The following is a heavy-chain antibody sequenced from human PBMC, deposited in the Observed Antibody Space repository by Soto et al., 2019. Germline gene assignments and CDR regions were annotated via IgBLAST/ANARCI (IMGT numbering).Heavy chain of an antibody. J-gene: IGHJ4*02. V-gene: IGHV4-59*01. D-gene: IGHD6-19*01. CDR3: AREGYSSGWYYFDY. CDR1: GGSISSYY. CDR2: IYYSGST. Sequence: ETLSLTCTVSGGSISSYYWNWIRQPPGKGLEWIGYIYYSGSTNYNPSLKSRVAISVDTSKNQFSLKLSSVTAADTAVYYCAREGYSSGWYYFDYWGPGTLVTVSS.